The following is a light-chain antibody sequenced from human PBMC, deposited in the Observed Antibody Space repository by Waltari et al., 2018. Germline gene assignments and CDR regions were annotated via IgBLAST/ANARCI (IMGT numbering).Light chain of an antibody. V-gene: IGKV1-5*03. CDR3: QQCNTYS. J-gene: IGKJ2*01. CDR2: KAS. CDR1: QSVRTW. Sequence: DIQMTQSPSTLSASVGDRVTITCRASQSVRTWLAWYQPEPGKAPKHLVYKASSLESGVSSRFSGSGSGTDFTLTISNLQPDDFATYYCQQCNTYSFGQGTRLEIK.